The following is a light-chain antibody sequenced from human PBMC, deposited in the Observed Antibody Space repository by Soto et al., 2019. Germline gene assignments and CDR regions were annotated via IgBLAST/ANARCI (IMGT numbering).Light chain of an antibody. Sequence: QSALTQPASVSGSPGQSITIPCTGSRSDIGSYNNVAWYQKHPGKAPRVMIFGVTKRPSGISDRFFGSKSGSTASLTISGLQAEDEADYFCFSYAGSNMGVFGSGTKLTVL. CDR3: FSYAGSNMGV. CDR2: GVT. CDR1: RSDIGSYNN. V-gene: IGLV2-23*02. J-gene: IGLJ1*01.